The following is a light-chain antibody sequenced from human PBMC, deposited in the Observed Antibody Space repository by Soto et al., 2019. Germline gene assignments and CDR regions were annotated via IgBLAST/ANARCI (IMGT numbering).Light chain of an antibody. CDR1: SNDVGGYNY. V-gene: IGLV2-8*01. CDR3: SSYAGSNIHYV. CDR2: EVT. J-gene: IGLJ1*01. Sequence: SALTQPPSASGSPGQSVTISYTGTSNDVGGYNYVSWYQHHPGKVPNLMIYEVTKRPSGVPDRFSGSKSGNTVSLTVSGLQAEDEADYYCSSYAGSNIHYVFGGGTKVTAL.